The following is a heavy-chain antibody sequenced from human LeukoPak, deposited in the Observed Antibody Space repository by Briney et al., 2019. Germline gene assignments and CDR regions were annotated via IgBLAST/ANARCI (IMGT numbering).Heavy chain of an antibody. CDR3: AKDKMSLFDI. Sequence: GGSLRLSCAASGFTFSSYWMTWVRQAPGKGLEWVSAISGTGGSTYYADSVKGRFTISRDNSKNTLYLQMNSLRAEDTAVYYCAKDKMSLFDIWGQGTMVTVSS. V-gene: IGHV3-23*01. J-gene: IGHJ3*02. CDR1: GFTFSSYW. CDR2: ISGTGGST.